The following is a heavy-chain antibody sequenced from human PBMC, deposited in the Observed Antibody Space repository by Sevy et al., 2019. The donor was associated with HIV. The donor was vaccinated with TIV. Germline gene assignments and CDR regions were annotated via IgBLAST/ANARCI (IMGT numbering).Heavy chain of an antibody. J-gene: IGHJ4*02. CDR2: VSVRSGST. V-gene: IGHV3-23*01. CDR3: AKDQGQLLQYYFDY. CDR1: RFTFSSYA. Sequence: GGSLRLSCAASRFTFSSYAMSWVRQAPGKGLEWVSGVSVRSGSTYYADSVKGRFTISRDNSKNTLYLDMNSLRAEDTAIYYCAKDQGQLLQYYFDYWGQGTLVTVSS. D-gene: IGHD2-2*01.